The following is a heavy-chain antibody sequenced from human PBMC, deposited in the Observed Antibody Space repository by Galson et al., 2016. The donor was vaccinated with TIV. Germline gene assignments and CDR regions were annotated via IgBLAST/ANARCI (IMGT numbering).Heavy chain of an antibody. D-gene: IGHD1-26*01. CDR2: ISSSGTYI. J-gene: IGHJ4*02. V-gene: IGHV3-21*01. CDR1: GFTFSSFS. CDR3: ARDPDPYVGAKPFDY. Sequence: SLRLSCAASGFTFSSFSMNWVRQAPGKGLEWVSSISSSGTYIYYTDSVKGRFSISRDNAKNSLYLQVNSLRAEDMAVYYCARDPDPYVGAKPFDYWGQGTQVTVSS.